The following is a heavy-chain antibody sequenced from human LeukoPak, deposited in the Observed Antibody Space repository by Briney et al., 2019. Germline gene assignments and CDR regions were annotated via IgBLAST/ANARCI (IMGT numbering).Heavy chain of an antibody. D-gene: IGHD6-19*01. Sequence: GGSLRLSCEASGFAFSFFAMSWLSQPPGKWMEWVSTINANSGTRSYAASVRGRFTISRDNSKNTVYLQLNTLRAEDTAVYYCAKPISGGLAVTADWFDPWGQGTLVVVSS. J-gene: IGHJ5*01. CDR1: GFAFSFFA. CDR2: INANSGTR. CDR3: AKPISGGLAVTADWFDP. V-gene: IGHV3-23*01.